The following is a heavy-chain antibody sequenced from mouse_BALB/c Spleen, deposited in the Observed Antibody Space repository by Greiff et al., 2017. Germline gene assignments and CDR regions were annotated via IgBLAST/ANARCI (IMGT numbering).Heavy chain of an antibody. V-gene: IGHV1S34*01. CDR2: ISCYNGAT. CDR1: GYSFTGYY. Sequence: LVKPGASMKISCKASGYSFTGYYMHWVNQSPGKSLEWIGYISCYNGATSYNQKFKGKATLTVDTSSSTAYMQFNSLTSEDSAVYDSARCYGSTLYAMDYWGQGTSVTVSA. J-gene: IGHJ4*01. D-gene: IGHD1-1*01. CDR3: ARCYGSTLYAMDY.